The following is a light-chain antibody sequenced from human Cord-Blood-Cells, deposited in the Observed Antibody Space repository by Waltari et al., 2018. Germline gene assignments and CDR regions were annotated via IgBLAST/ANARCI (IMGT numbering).Light chain of an antibody. Sequence: EIVMTQPPATLSVSPGERPTLSCRASQSVSSNLACYQQKPGQAPRLLIYGAPTRATGPPAWFSGSGSGTEFTLTISSLQSEDFAVYYCQQYNNWWTFGQGTKVEIK. CDR2: GAP. J-gene: IGKJ1*01. CDR1: QSVSSN. V-gene: IGKV3-15*01. CDR3: QQYNNWWT.